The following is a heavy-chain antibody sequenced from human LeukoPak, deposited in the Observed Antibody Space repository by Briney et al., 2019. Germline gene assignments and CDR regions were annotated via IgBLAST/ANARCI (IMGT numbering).Heavy chain of an antibody. CDR1: GFTFSSYA. CDR2: ISYDGSNK. Sequence: PGGSLRLSCAASGFTFSSYAMHWVRQAPGKGLEWVAVISYDGSNKYYADSVKGRFTISRDNSKNTLYLQMNSLRAEDTAVYYCASSEAVAGKGPFDYWGQGTLVTVSS. V-gene: IGHV3-30-3*01. D-gene: IGHD6-19*01. CDR3: ASSEAVAGKGPFDY. J-gene: IGHJ4*02.